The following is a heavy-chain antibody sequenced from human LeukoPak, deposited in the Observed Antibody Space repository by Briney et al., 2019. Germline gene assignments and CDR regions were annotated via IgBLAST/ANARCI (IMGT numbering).Heavy chain of an antibody. CDR3: ARAGVGGPCCSSTSCYSSRPFDP. CDR2: IFYSGST. V-gene: IGHV4-39*07. D-gene: IGHD2-2*01. CDR1: GGSISRSSYY. Sequence: SETLSLTCTVSGGSISRSSYYWGWIRQPPGKRLEGIGSIFYSGSTYYNPSLKRRVTISVDTCKNQFSLKLSSVTAADTAVYYCARAGVGGPCCSSTSCYSSRPFDPWGQGTLVTVSS. J-gene: IGHJ5*02.